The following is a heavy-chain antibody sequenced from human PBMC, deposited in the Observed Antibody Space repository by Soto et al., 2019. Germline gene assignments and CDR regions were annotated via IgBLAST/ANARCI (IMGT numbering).Heavy chain of an antibody. D-gene: IGHD2-2*01. J-gene: IGHJ4*02. CDR3: ARDLGDIVVVPAAIMDY. CDR2: IIPILGIA. Sequence: QVQLVQSGAEVKKPGSSVKVSCKASGGTFSSYTISWVRQAPGQGLEWMGRIIPILGIANYAQKFQGRATITADKSTSTAYMELSSLRSEDTAVYDCARDLGDIVVVPAAIMDYWGQGTLVTVSS. V-gene: IGHV1-69*08. CDR1: GGTFSSYT.